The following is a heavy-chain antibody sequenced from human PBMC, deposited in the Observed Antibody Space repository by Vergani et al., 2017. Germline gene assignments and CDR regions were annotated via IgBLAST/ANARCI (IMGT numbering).Heavy chain of an antibody. CDR1: GFSLNTRGVS. CDR3: VYRKTECGNTGCFYPFYYYYYMHV. CDR2: IYWNDDQ. J-gene: IGHJ6*03. Sequence: QITLKESGPTLVKPTQTLTLTCTFSGFSLNTRGVSVAWIRQPPGKALDWLALIYWNDDQHYSPSLNNRVTITKDTSKNQVVLTMTHMDYVDTGTYYCVYRKTECGNTGCFYPFYYYYYMHVWVKGTTVTVSS. D-gene: IGHD1-7*01. V-gene: IGHV2-5*04.